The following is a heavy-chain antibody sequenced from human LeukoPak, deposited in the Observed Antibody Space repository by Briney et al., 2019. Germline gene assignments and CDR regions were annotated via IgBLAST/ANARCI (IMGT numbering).Heavy chain of an antibody. Sequence: PGGSLRLSCAASGFTFSIYAMNWVRQAPGKGLEWVSSISSSSSYIYYADSVKGRFTISRDNAKNSLYLQMNSLRAEDTAVYYCARDFESGSSTDTFGYWGQGTLVTVSS. V-gene: IGHV3-21*01. D-gene: IGHD1-26*01. CDR3: ARDFESGSSTDTFGY. CDR2: ISSSSSYI. J-gene: IGHJ4*02. CDR1: GFTFSIYA.